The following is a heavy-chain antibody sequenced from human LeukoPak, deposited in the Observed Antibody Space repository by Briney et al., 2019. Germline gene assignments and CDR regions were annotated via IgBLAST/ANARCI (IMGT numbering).Heavy chain of an antibody. CDR3: ARGIAAAGTGGWFDP. D-gene: IGHD6-13*01. Sequence: SETLSLSCTVSGGSISGHYWSWIRQPPGKGLEWIGYIYYSGSTNYNPSLNSRVSISVDTSKNQLSLRLSSVTAADTAVYYCARGIAAAGTGGWFDPWGQGTLVTVSS. J-gene: IGHJ5*02. CDR1: GGSISGHY. CDR2: IYYSGST. V-gene: IGHV4-59*11.